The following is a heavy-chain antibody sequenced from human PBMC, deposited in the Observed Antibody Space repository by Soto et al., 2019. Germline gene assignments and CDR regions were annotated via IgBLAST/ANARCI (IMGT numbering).Heavy chain of an antibody. Sequence: EVQLVESGGGLVQPGRSLRLSCAASGFTFDDYAMHWVRQAPGKGLEWVSGISWNSGSIGYADSVKGRFTISRDNAKNSLYLQMNSLRAEDTALYYCAKALGYCISTSCYGRGGLDYWGQGTLVTVSS. D-gene: IGHD2-2*01. CDR2: ISWNSGSI. V-gene: IGHV3-9*01. CDR3: AKALGYCISTSCYGRGGLDY. CDR1: GFTFDDYA. J-gene: IGHJ4*02.